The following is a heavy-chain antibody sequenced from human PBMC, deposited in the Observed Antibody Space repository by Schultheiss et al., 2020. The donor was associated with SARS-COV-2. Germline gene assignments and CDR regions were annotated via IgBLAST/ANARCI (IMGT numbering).Heavy chain of an antibody. CDR3: ARDGEVATITRR. V-gene: IGHV4-30-4*08. CDR2: IYYSGST. CDR1: GGSISSGDYY. Sequence: SQTLSLTCTVSGGSISSGDYYWGWIRQPPGKGLEWIGSIYYSGSTYYNPSLKSRVTISVDTSKNQFSLKLSSVTAADTAVYYCARDGEVATITRRWGQGTLVNVSS. D-gene: IGHD5-12*01. J-gene: IGHJ4*02.